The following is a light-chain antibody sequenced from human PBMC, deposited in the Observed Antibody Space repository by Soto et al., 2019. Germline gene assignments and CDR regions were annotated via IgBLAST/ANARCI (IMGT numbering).Light chain of an antibody. J-gene: IGKJ5*01. CDR3: QQYTQWPIT. CDR1: QTIGRN. CDR2: GIS. Sequence: EIVMTQSRDTLSLSPGETATLSCRASQTIGRNYLAWYQQKPGQVPRLLIYGISTRATDIPARFSGSGSGTEFTLTISSLQSEDFAVYYCQQYTQWPITIGQGTRLEI. V-gene: IGKV3-15*01.